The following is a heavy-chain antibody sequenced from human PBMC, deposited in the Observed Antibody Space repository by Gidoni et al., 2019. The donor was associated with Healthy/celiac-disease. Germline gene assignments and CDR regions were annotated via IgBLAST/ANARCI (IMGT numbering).Heavy chain of an antibody. V-gene: IGHV1-8*01. J-gene: IGHJ6*03. CDR1: GYTFTSYD. CDR2: MNPNSGNT. CDR3: ARGRSGYCSSTSCSKYYYYYYMDV. Sequence: QVQLVQSGAEVKKPGASVKVSCKASGYTFTSYDINWVRQATGQGLEWMGWMNPNSGNTGYAQKFQGRVTMTRNTSISTAYMELSSLRSEDTAVYYCARGRSGYCSSTSCSKYYYYYYMDVWGKGTTVTVSS. D-gene: IGHD2-2*01.